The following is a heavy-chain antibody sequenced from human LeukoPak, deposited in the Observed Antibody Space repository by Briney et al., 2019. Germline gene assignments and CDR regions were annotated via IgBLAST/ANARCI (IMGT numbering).Heavy chain of an antibody. CDR2: ISYDGSNK. CDR1: GFTFSSYG. Sequence: GRSLRLSCAASGFTFSSYGMHWVRQAPGKGLEWVAVISYDGSNKYYADSVKGRFTISRDNSKNTLYLQMNSLRAEDTAVYYCAKEALWFGDLYWGQGTLVTVSS. CDR3: AKEALWFGDLY. D-gene: IGHD3-10*01. J-gene: IGHJ4*02. V-gene: IGHV3-30*18.